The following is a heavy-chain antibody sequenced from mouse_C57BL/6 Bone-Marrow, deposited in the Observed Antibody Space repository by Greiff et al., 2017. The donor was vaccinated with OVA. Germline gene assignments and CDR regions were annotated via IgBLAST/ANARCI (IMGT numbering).Heavy chain of an antibody. CDR3: ARGGTTVVARWYFDV. J-gene: IGHJ1*03. CDR1: GSPLPSYW. Sequence: QVQLQQPGTELVKPGASVKLSCKASGSPLPSYWRHWVKQRPGQGLEGMGNINPSKGGTNYNEKFKSKATLTVDKSSSTAYMQLSSLTSEDSAVYYCARGGTTVVARWYFDVWGTGTTVTVSS. V-gene: IGHV1-53*01. D-gene: IGHD1-1*01. CDR2: INPSKGGT.